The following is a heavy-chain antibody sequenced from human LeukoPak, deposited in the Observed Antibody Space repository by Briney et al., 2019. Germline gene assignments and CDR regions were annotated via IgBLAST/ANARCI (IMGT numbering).Heavy chain of an antibody. CDR3: ASSISGLGD. D-gene: IGHD3-16*01. V-gene: IGHV6-1*01. CDR1: GDSVSSNSVA. CDR2: TYYRSKWYN. Sequence: QTLSLTCAISGDSVSSNSVAWNGITQSPSRGLEWLGRTYYRSKWYNDYAVSVKGRITINADTSKNHFSLQPNSVTPEDTAVYYCASSISGLGDWGQGTLVTVSS. J-gene: IGHJ4*02.